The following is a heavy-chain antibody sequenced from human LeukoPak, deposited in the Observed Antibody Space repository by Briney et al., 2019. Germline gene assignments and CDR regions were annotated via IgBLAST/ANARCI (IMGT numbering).Heavy chain of an antibody. CDR2: ISAYNGNT. CDR3: ARGAGLVAAAAPFDY. V-gene: IGHV1-18*01. CDR1: GYTFTSYG. J-gene: IGHJ4*02. Sequence: GASVKVSCKASGYTFTSYGISWVRQAPGQGLQWMGCISAYNGNTNYAQKLQGRVTMTTDTSTSTAYMELRSLRSDDTAVYYCARGAGLVAAAAPFDYWGQGTLVTVSS. D-gene: IGHD6-13*01.